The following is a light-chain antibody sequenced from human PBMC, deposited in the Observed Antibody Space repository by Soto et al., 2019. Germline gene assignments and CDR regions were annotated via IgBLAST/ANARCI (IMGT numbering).Light chain of an antibody. Sequence: QSALTQPASMSGSPGQSITIPCTGTNSDIGGYNSVSWYQQHPGMAPQLLIYDVNNRPSGISSRFSGSKSGNTASLTISGLQAADEADYYCASFTTNSARVFGGGTKVTVL. CDR1: NSDIGGYNS. V-gene: IGLV2-14*03. CDR3: ASFTTNSARV. J-gene: IGLJ2*01. CDR2: DVN.